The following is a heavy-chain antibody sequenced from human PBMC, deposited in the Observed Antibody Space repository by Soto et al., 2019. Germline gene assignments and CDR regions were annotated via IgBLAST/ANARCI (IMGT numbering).Heavy chain of an antibody. D-gene: IGHD4-4*01. V-gene: IGHV3-23*01. J-gene: IGHJ4*02. CDR1: GFTFSSYA. Sequence: GGSLRVSWAASGFTFSSYAMSWVRQAPGKGLEWVSAISGSGGSTYYADSVKGRFTISRDNSKNTLYLQMNSLRAEDTAVYYCAKGSLLGLQTDYWGQGTRVTVSS. CDR3: AKGSLLGLQTDY. CDR2: ISGSGGST.